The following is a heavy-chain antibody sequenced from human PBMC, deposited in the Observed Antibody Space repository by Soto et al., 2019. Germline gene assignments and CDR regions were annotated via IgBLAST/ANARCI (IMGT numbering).Heavy chain of an antibody. CDR2: INAGNGNT. Sequence: QVQLVQSGAEVKKPGASVKVSCKASGYTFTSYAMHWVRQAPGQRLEWMGWINAGNGNTKYSQKFQGRVTITRDTSASTAYMELSSLRSEDTAVYYCARVSGCSGGSCSPAPLTNPHRLFDYWGQGTLVTVSS. V-gene: IGHV1-3*01. J-gene: IGHJ4*02. CDR3: ARVSGCSGGSCSPAPLTNPHRLFDY. D-gene: IGHD2-15*01. CDR1: GYTFTSYA.